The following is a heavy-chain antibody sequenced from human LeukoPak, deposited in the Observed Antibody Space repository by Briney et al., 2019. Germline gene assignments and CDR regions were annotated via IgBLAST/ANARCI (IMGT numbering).Heavy chain of an antibody. D-gene: IGHD3-22*01. Sequence: QPGGSLRLSCAASGFTFNHFAIHWVRQAPGKGLEWLTVISHDGNNKYYADSVKGRFTISRDNSKNTLYLQMNSLRAEDTAVYYCAKDNSNYYDNTGYWGQGTLVTVSS. CDR3: AKDNSNYYDNTGY. CDR2: ISHDGNNK. V-gene: IGHV3-30*18. J-gene: IGHJ4*02. CDR1: GFTFNHFA.